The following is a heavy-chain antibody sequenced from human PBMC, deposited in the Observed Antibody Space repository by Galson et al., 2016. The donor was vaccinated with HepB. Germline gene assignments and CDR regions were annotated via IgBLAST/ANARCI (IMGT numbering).Heavy chain of an antibody. CDR3: GKHGGFDY. CDR1: GFPFSNHG. J-gene: IGHJ4*02. Sequence: SLRLSCAGSGFPFSNHGMSWVRQPPGRGLEWVSGITRTGGATHYADFVKGRFTISRDNSKNTVYLYMSDLSAGDTAVYYCGKHGGFDYWGQGARVTVSS. V-gene: IGHV3-23*01. CDR2: ITRTGGAT. D-gene: IGHD3-16*01.